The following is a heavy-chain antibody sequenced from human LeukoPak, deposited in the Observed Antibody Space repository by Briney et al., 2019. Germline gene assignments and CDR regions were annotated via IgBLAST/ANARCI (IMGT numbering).Heavy chain of an antibody. V-gene: IGHV4-61*02. CDR3: ARGGGYGLH. CDR2: IYTSGST. CDR1: GGSISSGSYY. J-gene: IGHJ4*02. Sequence: SETLSLTCTVSGGSISSGSYYWSWIRQPAGKGLEWIGRIYTSGSTNYNPSLKSRVTISVDTSKNQFSPKLSSVTAADTAVYYCARGGGYGLHWGQGTLVTVSS. D-gene: IGHD5-12*01.